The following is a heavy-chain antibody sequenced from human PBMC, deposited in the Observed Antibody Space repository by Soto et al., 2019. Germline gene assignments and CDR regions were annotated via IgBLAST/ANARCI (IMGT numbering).Heavy chain of an antibody. CDR3: ARDRLAAAGTRDYYYGMDV. J-gene: IGHJ6*02. V-gene: IGHV1-69*12. D-gene: IGHD6-13*01. Sequence: QVELVQSGAEVKKPGSSVKVSCKASGGTFSSYAISWVRQAPGQGLEWMGGIIPIFGTANYAQKFQGRVTITADESTSTAYMELSSLRSEDTAVYYCARDRLAAAGTRDYYYGMDVWGQGTTVTVSS. CDR1: GGTFSSYA. CDR2: IIPIFGTA.